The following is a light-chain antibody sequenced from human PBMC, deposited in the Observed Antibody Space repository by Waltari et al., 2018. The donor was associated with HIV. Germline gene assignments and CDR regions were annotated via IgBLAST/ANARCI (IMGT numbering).Light chain of an antibody. CDR2: EKN. CDR1: SGSIASNS. Sequence: FLLTQPHSVSESPGRTVTISCTRYSGSIASNSVQWYPRRPAGNPPSVILEKNHRPSWVPDRFSGPLDRSSNSASLTIAGLQTGDEADYYCQSYSTNNHGVGFGGGTKLTVL. CDR3: QSYSTNNHGVG. V-gene: IGLV6-57*01. J-gene: IGLJ2*01.